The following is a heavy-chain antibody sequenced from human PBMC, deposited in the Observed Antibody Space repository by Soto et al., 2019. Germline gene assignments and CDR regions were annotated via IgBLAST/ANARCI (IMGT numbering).Heavy chain of an antibody. CDR1: GYTFTSYD. V-gene: IGHV1-8*01. Sequence: QVQLVQSGAEVKKPGASVKVSCKASGYTFTSYDINWVRQATGQGLEWMGWMNPNSGNTGYAQKFQGRVTMHRNPSITTAYLELSSLRSEDPAVYYCARDGSGSDYKTFDPWGQGTLVTVSS. J-gene: IGHJ5*02. CDR2: MNPNSGNT. CDR3: ARDGSGSDYKTFDP. D-gene: IGHD3-10*01.